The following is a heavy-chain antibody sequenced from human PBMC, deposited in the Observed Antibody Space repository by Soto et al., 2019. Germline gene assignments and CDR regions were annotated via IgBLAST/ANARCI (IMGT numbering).Heavy chain of an antibody. Sequence: SLRLSCAASGFTFSSYAMSWVRQAPGKGLEWVSAISGSGGSTYYADSVKGRFSISRDTSQSALYLQMNSLRADDTAMYYCARWSYLDFWGQGTRVTGSS. CDR1: GFTFSSYA. V-gene: IGHV3-23*01. CDR2: ISGSGGST. CDR3: ARWSYLDF. D-gene: IGHD3-16*02. J-gene: IGHJ4*02.